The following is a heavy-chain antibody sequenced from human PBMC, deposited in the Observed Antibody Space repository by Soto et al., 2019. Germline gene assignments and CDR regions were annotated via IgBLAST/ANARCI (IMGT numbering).Heavy chain of an antibody. D-gene: IGHD5-12*01. J-gene: IGHJ4*02. Sequence: SETLSLTGTVSGGSISSYYWSWIRQPPGKGLEWIGYIYYSGSTNYNPSLKSRVTISVDTSKNQFSLKLSSVTAADTAVYYCARCRGRMATSPFDYWGQGTLVTVSS. CDR3: ARCRGRMATSPFDY. V-gene: IGHV4-59*01. CDR1: GGSISSYY. CDR2: IYYSGST.